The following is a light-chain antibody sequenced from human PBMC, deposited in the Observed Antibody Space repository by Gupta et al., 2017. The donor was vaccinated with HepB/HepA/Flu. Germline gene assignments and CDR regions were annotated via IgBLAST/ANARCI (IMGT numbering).Light chain of an antibody. CDR3: MQSGQPPLT. CDR2: EVS. V-gene: IGKV2D-29*01. CDR1: QSLLHSSGETY. J-gene: IGKJ4*01. Sequence: DIVMTQTPLSLSVTPGQPASISCKSSQSLLHSSGETYLYWFLQKPGQPPQLLTHEVSKRFSGVPERFGGSGAGTDFTLKINRVETEDVGVYYCMQSGQPPLTFGGGTKVEIK.